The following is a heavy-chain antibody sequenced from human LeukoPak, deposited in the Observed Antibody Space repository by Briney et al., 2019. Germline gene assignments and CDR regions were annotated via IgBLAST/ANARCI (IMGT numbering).Heavy chain of an antibody. V-gene: IGHV4-61*01. CDR2: IYYSGST. CDR3: ARSPSNWNYNY. CDR1: GGSVSSGSYY. D-gene: IGHD1-7*01. J-gene: IGHJ4*02. Sequence: PSETLSLTCTVSGGSVSSGSYYWSWIRQPPGKGLEWIGHIYYSGSTFYNPSLESRVTISVDTSKNQFSLKLTSVTTADTAVYYCARSPSNWNYNYWGQGTLVTVSS.